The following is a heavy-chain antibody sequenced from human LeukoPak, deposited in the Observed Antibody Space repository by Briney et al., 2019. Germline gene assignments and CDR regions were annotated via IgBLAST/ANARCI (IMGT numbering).Heavy chain of an antibody. CDR1: GFTFSSYA. CDR2: ISGSGGNT. V-gene: IGHV3-23*01. Sequence: GGSLRLSCAASGFTFSSYAMSWVRPAPGKGLEWVSAISGSGGNTYYADSVKGRFTISRDNSKNTLYLQMNSLRAEDTAVYYCAKDRYYCSGGSRYPSYFDYWGQGTLVTVSS. D-gene: IGHD2-15*01. CDR3: AKDRYYCSGGSRYPSYFDY. J-gene: IGHJ4*02.